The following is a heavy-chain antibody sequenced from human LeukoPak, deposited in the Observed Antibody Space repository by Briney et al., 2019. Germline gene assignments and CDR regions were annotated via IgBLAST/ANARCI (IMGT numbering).Heavy chain of an antibody. J-gene: IGHJ4*02. Sequence: GGSLRLSCAASGFTFSSYSMNWVRQAPGKGLEWVSYISSSSSTIYYADSVKGRFTISRDNAKNSLYLQMNSLRAEDTAVYYCASLSVVPAAYWWGQGTLVTVSS. CDR3: ASLSVVPAAYW. CDR1: GFTFSSYS. V-gene: IGHV3-48*01. D-gene: IGHD2-2*01. CDR2: ISSSSSTI.